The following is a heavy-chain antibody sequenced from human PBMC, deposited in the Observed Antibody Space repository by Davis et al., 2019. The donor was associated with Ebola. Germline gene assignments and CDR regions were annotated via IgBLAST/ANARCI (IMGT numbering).Heavy chain of an antibody. V-gene: IGHV5-51*01. CDR2: IYPGDSDT. J-gene: IGHJ6*02. CDR1: GYSFTSYW. Sequence: KVSCKGSGYSFTSYWIAWLRQMPGKGLEWMGIIYPGDSDTRYSPSFQGQVTISADKSISTAYLQWRSLKASETAMYYCGRLRQWLVEGYSGIGGPDVWGQGTTVTVSS. CDR3: GRLRQWLVEGYSGIGGPDV. D-gene: IGHD6-19*01.